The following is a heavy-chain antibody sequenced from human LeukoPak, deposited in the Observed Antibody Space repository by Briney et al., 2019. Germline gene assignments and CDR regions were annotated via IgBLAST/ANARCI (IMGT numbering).Heavy chain of an antibody. V-gene: IGHV1-18*01. J-gene: IGHJ6*02. D-gene: IGHD3-10*01. CDR1: GYSLTRHG. CDR3: ATGGRDGMDV. Sequence: ASVKVSCKASGYSLTRHGFSWVRRAPRQALEWLGWVSAYDGSTNYAQKIRGRVTMTTDASKNTVYMELRSLRFDDTAVYYCATGGRDGMDVWGQGTTVTVSS. CDR2: VSAYDGST.